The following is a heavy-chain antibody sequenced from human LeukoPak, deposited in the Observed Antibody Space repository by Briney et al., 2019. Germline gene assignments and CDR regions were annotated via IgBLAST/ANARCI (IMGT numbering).Heavy chain of an antibody. CDR2: IYSGGST. Sequence: GGSLRLSCAASGFTVSSNYMSWVRQAPGKGLEWVSVIYSGGSTYYADSVKGRFTISRDNSKNTLYLQMNSLRAEDTAVYYCARDSGAMGIYCYYGMDVWGQGTTVTVSS. CDR1: GFTVSSNY. D-gene: IGHD5-18*01. V-gene: IGHV3-53*01. J-gene: IGHJ6*02. CDR3: ARDSGAMGIYCYYGMDV.